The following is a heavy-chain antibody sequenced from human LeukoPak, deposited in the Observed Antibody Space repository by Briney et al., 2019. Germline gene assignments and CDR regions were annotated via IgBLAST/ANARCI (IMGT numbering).Heavy chain of an antibody. Sequence: SETLSLTCTVSGGSISSSYYYWGWIRQPPGKGLEWIGTIYYSGSTYYNPSLKSRVTISEDTSKNQFSLKLSSVTAADTAVYYCARQDASYSGYDYWGQGTLVTVSS. D-gene: IGHD5-12*01. V-gene: IGHV4-39*01. CDR3: ARQDASYSGYDY. J-gene: IGHJ4*02. CDR2: IYYSGST. CDR1: GGSISSSYYY.